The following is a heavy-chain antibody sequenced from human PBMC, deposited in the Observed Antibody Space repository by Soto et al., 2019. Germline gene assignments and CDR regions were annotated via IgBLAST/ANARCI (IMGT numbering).Heavy chain of an antibody. J-gene: IGHJ6*02. V-gene: IGHV5-51*01. CDR2: IYTGDSDT. CDR1: GYSFTSYW. Sequence: PGGALKISCKGSGYSFTSYWIGWERQMPGKGLEWMGIIYTGDSDTRYSPFFQGQVTISADKSISTAYLQWSSLKASDTAMYYCARRYFRYYGMDVWGQGTTVTVSS. CDR3: ARRYFRYYGMDV. D-gene: IGHD5-18*01.